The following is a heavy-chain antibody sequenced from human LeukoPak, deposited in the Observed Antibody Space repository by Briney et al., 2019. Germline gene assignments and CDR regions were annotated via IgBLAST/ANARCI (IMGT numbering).Heavy chain of an antibody. Sequence: GGSLRLSCAASGFTFSSYGMSWVRQAPGKGLEWVSAISGSGGSTYYADSVKGRFTISRDNSKNRLYLQMNSLRTEDRAVYYCAKDRGFLEWLPYYFDYWGQATLVTVSS. CDR2: ISGSGGST. J-gene: IGHJ4*02. CDR3: AKDRGFLEWLPYYFDY. D-gene: IGHD3-3*01. V-gene: IGHV3-23*01. CDR1: GFTFSSYG.